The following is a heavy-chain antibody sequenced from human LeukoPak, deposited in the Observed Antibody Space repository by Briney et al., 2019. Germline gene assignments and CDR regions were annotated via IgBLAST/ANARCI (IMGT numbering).Heavy chain of an antibody. Sequence: ASVKVSCKASGYTFTSYAMHWVRQAPGQRLEWMGWINAGNGNTKYSQKFQGRVTITRDTSASTAYMELSSLRSEDTAVYYCARVREGSRLFDYWGQGTLVTVSS. D-gene: IGHD3-10*01. J-gene: IGHJ4*02. V-gene: IGHV1-3*01. CDR3: ARVREGSRLFDY. CDR2: INAGNGNT. CDR1: GYTFTSYA.